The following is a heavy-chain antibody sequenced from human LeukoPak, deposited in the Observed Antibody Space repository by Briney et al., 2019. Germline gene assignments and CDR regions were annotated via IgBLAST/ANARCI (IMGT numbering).Heavy chain of an antibody. CDR3: ARDSSSYYFDY. D-gene: IGHD6-6*01. Sequence: GGSLRLSCKASGFTVTSNHMNWVRQAPGKGLEWVSIIYTGGTTHYADSLKDRFTISRDDSINTLYLQINSLRVEDTAVCYCARDSSSYYFDYWGQGTLVTVSS. CDR1: GFTVTSNH. CDR2: IYTGGTT. V-gene: IGHV3-66*01. J-gene: IGHJ4*02.